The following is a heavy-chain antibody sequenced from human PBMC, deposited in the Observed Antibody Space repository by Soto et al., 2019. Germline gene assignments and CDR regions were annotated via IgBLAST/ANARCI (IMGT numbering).Heavy chain of an antibody. J-gene: IGHJ4*02. D-gene: IGHD5-18*01. Sequence: PGESLKISCKGSGYSFTIYWIAWVLQIPGKGLEWMGIIYPGDSETRYSPSFQGQVTISADKSINTAYLQWSSLRASDTAMYYCARGDTAMAPYYFDYWGQGTLVTVSS. V-gene: IGHV5-51*01. CDR2: IYPGDSET. CDR1: GYSFTIYW. CDR3: ARGDTAMAPYYFDY.